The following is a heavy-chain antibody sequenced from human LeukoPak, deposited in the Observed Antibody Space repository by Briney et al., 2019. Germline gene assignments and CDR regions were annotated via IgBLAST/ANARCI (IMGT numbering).Heavy chain of an antibody. CDR1: GFTLSNYW. V-gene: IGHV3-74*01. D-gene: IGHD6-25*01. Sequence: TGGSLRLSCAASGFTLSNYWMHWVRHAPGKGLVWVSRLHSDGTSTSYADSVRGRFTISRDNARNTQYLQMNTLRAEDTAVYYCARSGWPYYFDYWGQGTLVTVSS. CDR3: ARSGWPYYFDY. J-gene: IGHJ4*02. CDR2: LHSDGTST.